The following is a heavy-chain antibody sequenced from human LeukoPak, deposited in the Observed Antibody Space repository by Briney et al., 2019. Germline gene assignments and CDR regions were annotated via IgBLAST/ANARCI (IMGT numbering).Heavy chain of an antibody. J-gene: IGHJ4*02. CDR3: AKGAFNTAMVT. D-gene: IGHD5-18*01. CDR1: GGSISSYY. Sequence: SETLSLTCTVSGGSISSYYWSWIRQPPGKGLEWIGEINHSGSTNYNPSLKSRVTISVDTSKNQFSLKLSSVTAADTAVYYCAKGAFNTAMVTGGQGTLVTVSS. CDR2: INHSGST. V-gene: IGHV4-34*01.